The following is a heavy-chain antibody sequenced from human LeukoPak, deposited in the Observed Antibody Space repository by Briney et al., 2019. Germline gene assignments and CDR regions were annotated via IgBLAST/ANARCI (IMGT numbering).Heavy chain of an antibody. J-gene: IGHJ6*03. Sequence: PSETLSLTCTGSGGSISSYYWSWIRQPPGKGVEGIGYIYTSGSTNYNPSLKCRVTISVDTSKNQFSLKLSSVTAADTAVYYCASATGGYYYYYMDVWGKGTTVTVSS. V-gene: IGHV4-4*09. D-gene: IGHD2-8*02. CDR3: ASATGGYYYYYMDV. CDR1: GGSISSYY. CDR2: IYTSGST.